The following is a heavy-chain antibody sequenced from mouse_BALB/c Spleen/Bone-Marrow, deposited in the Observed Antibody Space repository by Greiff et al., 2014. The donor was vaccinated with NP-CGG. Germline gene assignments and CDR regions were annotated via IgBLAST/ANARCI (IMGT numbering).Heavy chain of an antibody. Sequence: VQLKESGPELVKPGASVKMSCKASGYTFTSYVIHWVKQTPGQGLEWIGYINPYNDATKFNERFKGKATLTSDKSSSTAYMVLSSLTSEDSAVYYCAREGVDYFGYWGQGTTLTVSS. CDR2: INPYNDAT. CDR3: AREGVDYFGY. J-gene: IGHJ2*01. CDR1: GYTFTSYV. V-gene: IGHV1-14*01.